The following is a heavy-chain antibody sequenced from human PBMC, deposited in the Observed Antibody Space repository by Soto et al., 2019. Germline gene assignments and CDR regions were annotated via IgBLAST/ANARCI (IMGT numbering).Heavy chain of an antibody. D-gene: IGHD2-2*02. CDR3: ARIAHYMAENDY. Sequence: QVQLVQSGAEVKKPGASVKVSCKESGYTFTSYYMHWVRQAPGQGLEWMGIINPSGGSTSYAQKFLGRVTMTRDTSSSTVYMELISLRSEDTAVYYCARIAHYMAENDYWRQGILVTGFS. V-gene: IGHV1-46*01. J-gene: IGHJ4*02. CDR2: INPSGGST. CDR1: GYTFTSYY.